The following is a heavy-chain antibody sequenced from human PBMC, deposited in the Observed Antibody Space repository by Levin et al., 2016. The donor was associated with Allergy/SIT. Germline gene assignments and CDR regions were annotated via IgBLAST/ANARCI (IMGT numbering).Heavy chain of an antibody. V-gene: IGHV1-69*01. J-gene: IGHJ6*02. CDR3: ARAKNKRPTYYYGMDV. Sequence: WVRQAPGQGLEWMGGTIPIFGTANYAQKFQGRVTITADESTSTAYMELSSLRSEDTAVYYCARAKNKRPTYYYGMDVWGQGTTVTVSS. CDR2: TIPIFGTA.